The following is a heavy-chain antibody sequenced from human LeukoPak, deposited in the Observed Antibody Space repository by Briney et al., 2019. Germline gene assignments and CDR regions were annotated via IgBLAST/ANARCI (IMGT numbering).Heavy chain of an antibody. CDR3: AKDILVVAGTGYFDY. J-gene: IGHJ4*02. CDR1: GFTFSNYA. CDR2: ISGSGGST. V-gene: IGHV3-23*01. Sequence: GGSLRLSCAASGFTFSNYAMSWVRQAPGKGLEWVSGISGSGGSTYYADSVKGRFTISRDNSKNTLYLQMNSLRAEDTAVYYCAKDILVVAGTGYFDYWGQGTLVTVSS. D-gene: IGHD6-19*01.